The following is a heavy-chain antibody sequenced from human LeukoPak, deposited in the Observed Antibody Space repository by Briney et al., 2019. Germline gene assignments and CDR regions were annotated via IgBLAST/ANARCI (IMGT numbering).Heavy chain of an antibody. V-gene: IGHV1-18*01. CDR2: ISAYNGNT. CDR3: ARDHAPVNWSDP. CDR1: GYTLTSYG. J-gene: IGHJ5*02. Sequence: ASVKVSCKASGYTLTSYGISWVRQAPGQGLEWMGWISAYNGNTNYAQKLQGRVTMTTDTSTSTAYMELRSLRSDDTAVYYCARDHAPVNWSDPWGQGTLVTVSS.